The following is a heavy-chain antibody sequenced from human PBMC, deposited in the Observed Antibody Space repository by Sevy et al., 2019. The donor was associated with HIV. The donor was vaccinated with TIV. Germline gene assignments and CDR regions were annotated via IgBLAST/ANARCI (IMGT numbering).Heavy chain of an antibody. CDR1: GYTFIDYY. CDR2: INPNSGAT. V-gene: IGHV1-2*06. J-gene: IGHJ5*02. Sequence: ASVKVSCKASGYTFIDYYIHWVRQAPGQALEWMGRINPNSGATNYAQKFQDRVTMTRDTSISTSYMELRRLRSDDTAVHYCAREDYYDASGGWVDPWGQGTLVTVSS. CDR3: AREDYYDASGGWVDP. D-gene: IGHD3-22*01.